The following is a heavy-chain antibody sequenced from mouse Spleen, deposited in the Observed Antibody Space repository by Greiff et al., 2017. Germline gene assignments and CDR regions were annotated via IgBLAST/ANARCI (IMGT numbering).Heavy chain of an antibody. D-gene: IGHD4-1*01. Sequence: QVQLQQPGAELVKPGASVKLSCKASGYTFTSYWMQWVKQRPGQGLEWIGEIDPSDSYTNYNQKFKGKATLTVDTSSSTAYMQLSSLTSEDSAVYYCARRNWGGYWGQGTTLTVSS. V-gene: IGHV1-50*01. CDR1: GYTFTSYW. J-gene: IGHJ2*01. CDR3: ARRNWGGY. CDR2: IDPSDSYT.